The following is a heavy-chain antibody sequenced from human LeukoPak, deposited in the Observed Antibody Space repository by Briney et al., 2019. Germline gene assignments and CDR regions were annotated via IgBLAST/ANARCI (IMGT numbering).Heavy chain of an antibody. CDR2: ISSTSTTI. CDR3: ARGCGLHLSPAPSYYDSRCRYFDA. V-gene: IGHV3-48*04. CDR1: GFTFSDYS. J-gene: IGHJ4*02. Sequence: PGGSLRLSCAASGFTFSDYSMEWVRQAPGKGLEWISYISSTSTTIYYADSVRGRLTTSRDNAKNSLYLQMNSLRAEDTAVYYCARGCGLHLSPAPSYYDSRCRYFDAWGQGTLVTVSS. D-gene: IGHD3-22*01.